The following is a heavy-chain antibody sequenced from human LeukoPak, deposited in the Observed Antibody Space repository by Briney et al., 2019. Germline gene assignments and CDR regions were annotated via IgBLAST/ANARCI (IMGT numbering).Heavy chain of an antibody. CDR1: GFTFSSYA. Sequence: TGGSLRLSCAASGFTFSSYAMSWVRQAPGKGLEWVSAISGSGGSTYYAHSVKGRFTISRDNSKNTLYLQMNSLRAEDTAVYYCAKVGSPGLYYFDYWGQGTLVTVSS. CDR3: AKVGSPGLYYFDY. V-gene: IGHV3-23*01. CDR2: ISGSGGST. J-gene: IGHJ4*02. D-gene: IGHD1-26*01.